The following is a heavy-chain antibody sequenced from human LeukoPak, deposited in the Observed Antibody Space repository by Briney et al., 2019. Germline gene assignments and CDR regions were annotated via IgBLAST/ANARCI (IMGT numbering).Heavy chain of an antibody. Sequence: GASVKVSCKASGYIFTGYYMHWVRQAPGQGLEWMGRINPNSGGTNYAQKFQGRVTMARDTSISTAYMELSRLRSEDTAVYYCARDRYYDSSGYVVFDAFDIWGQGTMVTVSS. CDR1: GYIFTGYY. V-gene: IGHV1-2*06. J-gene: IGHJ3*02. D-gene: IGHD3-22*01. CDR2: INPNSGGT. CDR3: ARDRYYDSSGYVVFDAFDI.